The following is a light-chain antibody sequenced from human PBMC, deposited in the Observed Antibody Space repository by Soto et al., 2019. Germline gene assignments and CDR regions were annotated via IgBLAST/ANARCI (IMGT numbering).Light chain of an antibody. V-gene: IGKV1-33*01. CDR3: QQYDHLPRT. CDR1: QEISNY. J-gene: IGKJ1*01. Sequence: DIQRIQCPSSLSASVGDRVTITCQASQEISNYLNWYQQKPGKAPKLLIYDASNLERGVPSRFSGRGSGTDFTFTISSLQPEDFATYYCQQYDHLPRTFGRGTKVEIK. CDR2: DAS.